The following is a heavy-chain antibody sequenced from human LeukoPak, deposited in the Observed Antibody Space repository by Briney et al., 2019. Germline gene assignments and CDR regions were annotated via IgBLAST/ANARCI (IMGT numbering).Heavy chain of an antibody. V-gene: IGHV5-51*01. J-gene: IGHJ4*02. Sequence: GESLKISCKGFGYSFISYWITWVRQMPGKGLEWMGIIYPGDSNPRYSPSFHGQVTISADKSISTAYLQWSSLKASDTAMYYCVRQGSDSSGYYTNFDYWGQGTLVTVSS. CDR3: VRQGSDSSGYYTNFDY. CDR1: GYSFISYW. CDR2: IYPGDSNP. D-gene: IGHD3-22*01.